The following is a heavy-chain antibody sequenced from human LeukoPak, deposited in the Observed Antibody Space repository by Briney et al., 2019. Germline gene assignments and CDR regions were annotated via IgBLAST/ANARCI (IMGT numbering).Heavy chain of an antibody. Sequence: SETLSRTCTVSGYSITSAYYWGWIRQPPGKGLEWIGSFFLKGSTYYNPSLKSRVTISVDTSKNQFSLTLSSVTAADTAVYYCARVARCTSCFDVDYWGQGTLVTVSS. CDR3: ARVARCTSCFDVDY. CDR1: GYSITSAYY. J-gene: IGHJ4*02. D-gene: IGHD2-2*01. CDR2: FFLKGST. V-gene: IGHV4-38-2*02.